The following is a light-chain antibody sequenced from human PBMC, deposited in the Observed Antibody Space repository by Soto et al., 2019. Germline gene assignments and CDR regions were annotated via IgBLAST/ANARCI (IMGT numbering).Light chain of an antibody. J-gene: IGKJ2*01. CDR3: QQRSNG. V-gene: IGKV3-11*01. Sequence: EIVLTQSPDTLSLSPGERATLSCRASQSVGTYLVWYQQKPGQAPRLLINGASNRATGIPARFSGSGSGTDFTLTINSLEREDFAVYYFQQRSNGFGQGTKLEIK. CDR2: GAS. CDR1: QSVGTY.